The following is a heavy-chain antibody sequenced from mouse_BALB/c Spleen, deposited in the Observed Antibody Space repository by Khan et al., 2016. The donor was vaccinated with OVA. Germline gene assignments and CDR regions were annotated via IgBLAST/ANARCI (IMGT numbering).Heavy chain of an antibody. D-gene: IGHD1-1*01. J-gene: IGHJ1*01. CDR3: ARPPITTVVATSYWFFDV. CDR2: ISSGDSYT. V-gene: IGHV5-9-3*01. CDR1: GFTFSSYA. Sequence: EVELVESWGGLVKPGGSLKLSCAASGFTFSSYAMSWVRQTPEKRLEWVATISSGDSYTYYPDSVKGRFTISRDNAKNTLYLQMSSLRSEDTAMYYCARPPITTVVATSYWFFDVWGAGTTVTVST.